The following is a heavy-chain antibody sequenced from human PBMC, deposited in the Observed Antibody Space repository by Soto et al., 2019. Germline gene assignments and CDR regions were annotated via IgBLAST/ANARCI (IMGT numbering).Heavy chain of an antibody. CDR3: AKEGIQLWSQYFDY. CDR1: GFTFSNYG. J-gene: IGHJ4*02. Sequence: QTVGSLRLSCAASGFTFSNYGMHWVRQAPGKGLEWVAVVSYDGTNIYYADSVKGRFTISRDNSKKTLYLQMNSLRAEDTAVYYCAKEGIQLWSQYFDYWGQGTLVTVSS. CDR2: VSYDGTNI. V-gene: IGHV3-30*18. D-gene: IGHD5-18*01.